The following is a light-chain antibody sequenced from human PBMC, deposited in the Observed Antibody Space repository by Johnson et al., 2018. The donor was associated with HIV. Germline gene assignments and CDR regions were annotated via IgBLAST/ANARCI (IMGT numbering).Light chain of an antibody. J-gene: IGLJ1*01. CDR1: NSNIGNNY. Sequence: QPVLTQPPSVSAAPGQRVTISCSGNNSNIGNNYVSWYQHLPGTAPKLLIYENNKRPSGIPDRFSGSKSGTSATLGITGLQTGDEADYYCGTWDSSLSAYVFGTGTKVTVL. CDR3: GTWDSSLSAYV. V-gene: IGLV1-51*02. CDR2: ENN.